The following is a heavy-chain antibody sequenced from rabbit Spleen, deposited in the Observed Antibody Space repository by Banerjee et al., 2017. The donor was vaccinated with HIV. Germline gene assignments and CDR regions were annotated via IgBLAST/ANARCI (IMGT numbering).Heavy chain of an antibody. D-gene: IGHD8-1*01. CDR1: GFSFHSSYY. Sequence: QSLEESGGDLVKPGASLTLTCTASGFSFHSSYYMCWVRQAPGKGLEWIACIDTGFAGTTYYASWAKGRFTISKTSSTTVTLQMTSLTVADTATYFCARDTGSSFSSYGMDLWGPGTLVTVS. J-gene: IGHJ6*01. CDR2: IDTGFAGTT. V-gene: IGHV1S40*01. CDR3: ARDTGSSFSSYGMDL.